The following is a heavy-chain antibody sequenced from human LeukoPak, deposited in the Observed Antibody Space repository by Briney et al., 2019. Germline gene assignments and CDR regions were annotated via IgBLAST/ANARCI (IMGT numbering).Heavy chain of an antibody. CDR2: INHSGST. CDR1: GGSFSGYY. Sequence: SETLSLTCAVYGGSFSGYYWSWIRQPPGKGLEWIGEINHSGSTNYNPSLKSRVTISVDTSKNQFSLKLSSVTAADTAVYYCARMYYYDSSGYPFDYWGQGTLVTVSS. D-gene: IGHD3-22*01. CDR3: ARMYYYDSSGYPFDY. V-gene: IGHV4-34*01. J-gene: IGHJ4*02.